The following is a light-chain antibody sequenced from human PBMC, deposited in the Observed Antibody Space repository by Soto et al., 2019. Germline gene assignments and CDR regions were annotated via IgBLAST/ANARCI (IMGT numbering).Light chain of an antibody. CDR3: MQGTHPP. Sequence: DVVMTQSPLSLPVTLGQPASISCRSSQSLVYSDGNTYLNWFQQRPGQSPRRLIYKVSNRDSGVPDRFSGSGSGTDFTLKISRVEAEDVGVYYCMQGTHPPFGQGTKLEIK. V-gene: IGKV2-30*01. CDR2: KVS. J-gene: IGKJ2*01. CDR1: QSLVYSDGNTY.